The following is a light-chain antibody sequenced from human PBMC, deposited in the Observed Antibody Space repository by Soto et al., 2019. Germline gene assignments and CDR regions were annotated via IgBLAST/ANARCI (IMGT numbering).Light chain of an antibody. J-gene: IGKJ4*01. CDR1: QSVSRSF. CDR2: GAS. V-gene: IGKV3-20*01. CDR3: QQYGRSPLT. Sequence: ESVLTKSPGTLSLSTGERATLSCRASQSVSRSFLAWYQQKPGQAPRLLIYGASSRATGIPDRCSGSGSGTDCTLTLSRLEPEDVAVYYCQQYGRSPLTFGGGNKVEIK.